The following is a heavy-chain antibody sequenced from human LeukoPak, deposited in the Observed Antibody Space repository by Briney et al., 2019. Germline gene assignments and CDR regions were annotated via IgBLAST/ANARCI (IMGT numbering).Heavy chain of an antibody. V-gene: IGHV3-23*01. D-gene: IGHD2-15*01. CDR2: VSGSGGST. CDR1: GFTFNTYA. Sequence: GGSLRLSCAASGFTFNTYAMSWVRQAPGKGLEWVSVVSGSGGSTYYADSVKGRFTISRDNSKNTLYLQMNSLRAEDTAVYYCAKARDIVVEIATTISDYWGQGTLVTVSS. J-gene: IGHJ4*02. CDR3: AKARDIVVEIATTISDY.